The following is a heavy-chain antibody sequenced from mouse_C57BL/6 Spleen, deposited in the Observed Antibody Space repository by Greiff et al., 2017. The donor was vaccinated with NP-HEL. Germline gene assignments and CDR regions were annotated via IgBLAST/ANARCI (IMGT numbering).Heavy chain of an antibody. CDR3: ARGVTVDY. CDR1: GYSITSGYY. V-gene: IGHV3-6*01. CDR2: ISYDGSN. Sequence: EVKLQESGPGLVKPSQSLSLTCSVTGYSITSGYYWNWIRQFPGNKLEWMGYISYDGSNNYNPSLKNRISITRDTSKNQFFLKLNSVTTEDTATYYCARGVTVDYWGQGTTLTVSS. D-gene: IGHD2-2*01. J-gene: IGHJ2*01.